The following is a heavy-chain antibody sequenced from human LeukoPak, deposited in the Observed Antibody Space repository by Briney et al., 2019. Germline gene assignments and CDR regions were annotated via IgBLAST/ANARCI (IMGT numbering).Heavy chain of an antibody. J-gene: IGHJ6*03. Sequence: GGSLRLSCAASGFTFSSYGMHWVRQAPGKGLEWVAFIRYDGSNKYYADSVKGRFTISRDNSKNTLYLQMNSLRAEDTAVYYCAKVDYYGSWSLIGYYMEVCGKGTTVTISS. CDR3: AKVDYYGSWSLIGYYMEV. CDR1: GFTFSSYG. CDR2: IRYDGSNK. V-gene: IGHV3-30*02. D-gene: IGHD3-10*01.